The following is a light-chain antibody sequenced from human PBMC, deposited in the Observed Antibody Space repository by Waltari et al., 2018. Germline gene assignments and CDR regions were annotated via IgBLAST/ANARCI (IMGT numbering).Light chain of an antibody. J-gene: IGLJ2*01. CDR1: GGINVAGYH. V-gene: IGLV5-45*01. CDR2: YKSDSDK. CDR3: AIGHSSGVL. Sequence: PMLTQPASLSASPGASASLTCTFSGGINVAGYHIFWYQQKPGSPPRYLLRYKSDSDKGQGSVVPIRFSGSKDASANTGILRISGLQSEDEADYYCAIGHSSGVLFGGGTRLTVL.